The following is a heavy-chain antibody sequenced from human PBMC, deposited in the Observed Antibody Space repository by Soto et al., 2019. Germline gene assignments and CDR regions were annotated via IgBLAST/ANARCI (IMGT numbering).Heavy chain of an antibody. J-gene: IGHJ4*02. CDR1: GYTFTSYY. CDR2: INPSGGST. Sequence: ASVKVSCKASGYTFTSYYMHWVRQAPGQGLEWMGIINPSGGSTSYAQKFQGRVTMTRDTSTSTVYMELSSLRSEDTAVYYCARVGGQQYSSGWYVGYWGQGTLVTVSS. V-gene: IGHV1-46*03. CDR3: ARVGGQQYSSGWYVGY. D-gene: IGHD6-19*01.